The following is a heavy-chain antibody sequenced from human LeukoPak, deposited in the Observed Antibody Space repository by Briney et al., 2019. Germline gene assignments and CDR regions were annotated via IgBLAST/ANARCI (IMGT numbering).Heavy chain of an antibody. V-gene: IGHV4-4*07. D-gene: IGHD2-15*01. CDR1: GGSISSYY. J-gene: IGHJ6*03. Sequence: SETLSLTCTVSGGSISSYYWSWIRQPAGKGLEWIGRIYTSGSTNYNPSLKSRVTMSVDTSKNQFSLKLSSVTAADTAVYYCARDLVVNRPSFHYYYYMDVWGKGTTVTISS. CDR2: IYTSGST. CDR3: ARDLVVNRPSFHYYYYMDV.